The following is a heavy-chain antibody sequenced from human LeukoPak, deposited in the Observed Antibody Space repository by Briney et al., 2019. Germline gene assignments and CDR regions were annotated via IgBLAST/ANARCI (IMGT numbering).Heavy chain of an antibody. Sequence: ASVKVSCKASGYTFTGYYMHWVRQAPGQGLEWMGWINPNSGGTSYAQKFQGRVTMTRDTSISTAYMELSRLTSDDTAVYYCARVAPLVCPTGTTSCWFDPWGQGTLVTVSS. CDR1: GYTFTGYY. CDR3: ARVAPLVCPTGTTSCWFDP. V-gene: IGHV1-2*02. J-gene: IGHJ5*02. CDR2: INPNSGGT. D-gene: IGHD1-7*01.